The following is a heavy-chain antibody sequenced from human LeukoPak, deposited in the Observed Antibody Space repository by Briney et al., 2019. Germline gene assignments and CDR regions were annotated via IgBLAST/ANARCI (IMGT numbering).Heavy chain of an antibody. CDR1: GGSISRSNW. V-gene: IGHV4-4*02. Sequence: SGTLSLTCAVSGGSISRSNWWSWVRQPPGKGLQWIGEIHHSGSTDYNPSLKSRVTISVDKSKNHFSMKLSSVTAADTAVYYCARTGGSFYFYYYMDVWGKGTTVTVSS. CDR2: IHHSGST. J-gene: IGHJ6*03. CDR3: ARTGGSFYFYYYMDV. D-gene: IGHD1-26*01.